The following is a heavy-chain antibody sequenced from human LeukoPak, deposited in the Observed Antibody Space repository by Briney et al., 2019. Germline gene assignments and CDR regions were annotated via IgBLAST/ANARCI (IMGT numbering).Heavy chain of an antibody. V-gene: IGHV3-30*04. D-gene: IGHD3-22*01. CDR3: AREVDDSSDYYLDY. CDR2: ISYDGSSK. J-gene: IGHJ4*02. Sequence: GGSLRLSCAASGFTFSSYAIHWVRQAPGKGLEWVAVISYDGSSKYYADSVKGRFSISRDNSRNTLYLQMNSLRAEDTAVYYCAREVDDSSDYYLDYWGQGTLVTVSS. CDR1: GFTFSSYA.